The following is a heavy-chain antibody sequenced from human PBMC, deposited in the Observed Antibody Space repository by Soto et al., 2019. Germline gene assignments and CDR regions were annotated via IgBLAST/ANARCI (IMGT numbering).Heavy chain of an antibody. J-gene: IGHJ6*03. CDR3: SIFSRVLYYSEMYA. Sequence: SETLSLTCTVSGGSISSGGYYWSWIRQHPGKGLEWIGYVYYSGSTYYNPSLKSRLTLSVDTSKNQFSLKLSSVTAADTAVYYCSIFSRVLYYSEMYAWGKGNTLTVS. V-gene: IGHV4-31*03. CDR2: VYYSGST. D-gene: IGHD3-3*01. CDR1: GGSISSGGYY.